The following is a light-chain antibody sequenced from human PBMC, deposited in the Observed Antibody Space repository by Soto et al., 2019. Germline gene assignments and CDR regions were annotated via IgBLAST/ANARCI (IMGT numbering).Light chain of an antibody. J-gene: IGKJ4*01. Sequence: DHQMTQSPSTLSPTLVCIVATTCRARQSISSWLAWYQQKPGKAPKLLIYDASILESGVPSRFSGSGSGTEFTLTISSLQPDDFATYYCQQLDSYPLTFGGGTKVDIK. CDR3: QQLDSYPLT. CDR2: DAS. CDR1: QSISSW. V-gene: IGKV1-5*01.